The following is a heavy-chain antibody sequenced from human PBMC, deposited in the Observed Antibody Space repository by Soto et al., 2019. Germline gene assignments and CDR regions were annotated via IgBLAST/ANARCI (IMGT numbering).Heavy chain of an antibody. J-gene: IGHJ3*01. CDR3: ERRAITAPIKWGAFDV. Sequence: EVQLLESGGGLVQPGGSLRLSCAASGFTFSSFVMNWVRPAPGKGLEWVSTISPGADVSHYTDSVKGRFTISRDKSRRTMHLKMDSLRVEDASVYLCERRAITAPIKWGAFDVRGQGTAVTVSS. V-gene: IGHV3-23*01. D-gene: IGHD1-20*01. CDR1: GFTFSSFV. CDR2: ISPGADVS.